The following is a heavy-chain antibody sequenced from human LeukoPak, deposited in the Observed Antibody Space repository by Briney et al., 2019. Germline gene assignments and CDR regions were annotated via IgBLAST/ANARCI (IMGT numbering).Heavy chain of an antibody. D-gene: IGHD5-24*01. CDR2: ISSSGSTK. J-gene: IGHJ4*02. CDR3: ARGTPYDKMTTTDFDY. Sequence: GGSLRLPCAASGLPFSSYEMNWVRQAPGKGLEWVSYISSSGSTKYYEASVKGRLTISRDNAMNSLYLQMNSLRAEDTAVYYCARGTPYDKMTTTDFDYWGQGTLVTVSS. V-gene: IGHV3-48*03. CDR1: GLPFSSYE.